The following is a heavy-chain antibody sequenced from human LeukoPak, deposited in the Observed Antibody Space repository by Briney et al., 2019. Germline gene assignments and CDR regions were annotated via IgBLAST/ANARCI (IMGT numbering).Heavy chain of an antibody. J-gene: IGHJ4*02. Sequence: APVKVSCKASGYTFTSYGIIWVRQAPGQGLEWMGWISTYNGNTNYAQKLQGRVTMTTDTSTSTAYMELRSLRSDDTAVYYCARDTIAVAGTHMGYWGQGTLVTVSS. CDR3: ARDTIAVAGTHMGY. D-gene: IGHD6-19*01. CDR1: GYTFTSYG. V-gene: IGHV1-18*01. CDR2: ISTYNGNT.